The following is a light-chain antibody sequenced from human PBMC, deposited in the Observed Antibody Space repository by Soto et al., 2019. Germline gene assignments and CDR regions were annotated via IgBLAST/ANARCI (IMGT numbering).Light chain of an antibody. Sequence: DIQMTQSPSTLSGSVGERVTITCRASESISRWLAWYQQKPGKAPKLLIYDASNLETGVTSRFSGSGSGTDFTFTISSLQPEDIATYYCQQYDNLFTFGPGPKVD. V-gene: IGKV1-33*01. CDR3: QQYDNLFT. CDR1: ESISRW. CDR2: DAS. J-gene: IGKJ3*01.